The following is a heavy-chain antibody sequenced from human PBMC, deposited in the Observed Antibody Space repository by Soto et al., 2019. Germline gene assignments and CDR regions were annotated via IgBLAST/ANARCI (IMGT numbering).Heavy chain of an antibody. D-gene: IGHD1-7*01. CDR2: ISSNSVTI. Sequence: PGGSLRLSCGASGFIFSKYSMNWVRQAPGKGLEWLSYISSNSVTIYYADSVKGRFTISRDNAKNTVYLQIDSLRAEDTAVYYCARSLPGTYGAFDLWGQGTMVTVSS. CDR3: ARSLPGTYGAFDL. V-gene: IGHV3-48*04. J-gene: IGHJ3*01. CDR1: GFIFSKYS.